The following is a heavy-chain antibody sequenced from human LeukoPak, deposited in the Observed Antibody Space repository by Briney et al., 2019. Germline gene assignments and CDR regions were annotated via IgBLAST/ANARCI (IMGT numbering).Heavy chain of an antibody. Sequence: PSETLSLTCTVSGGSISSYYWSWIRQPAGKGLGWIGRIYTSGSTNYNPSLKSRVTLSVDTSKNQFSLKLSSVTPADTAVHYCARGKRRGDSYGFAAFDIWGQGTMVTVSS. CDR2: IYTSGST. CDR1: GGSISSYY. CDR3: ARGKRRGDSYGFAAFDI. V-gene: IGHV4-4*07. D-gene: IGHD5-18*01. J-gene: IGHJ3*02.